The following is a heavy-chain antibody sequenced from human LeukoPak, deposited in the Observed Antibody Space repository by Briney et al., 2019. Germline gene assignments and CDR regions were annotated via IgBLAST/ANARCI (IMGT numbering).Heavy chain of an antibody. Sequence: GGSLRLSCAASGFTFDDYAIHWVRQPPGKGLEWVSLISGGGGSTYYADSVKGRFTVSRDNSKNSLYLQMNSLRTEDTALYYCAKDLYSSMDSWGQGTLVTVSS. CDR1: GFTFDDYA. CDR3: AKDLYSSMDS. V-gene: IGHV3-43*02. J-gene: IGHJ5*01. D-gene: IGHD6-13*01. CDR2: ISGGGGST.